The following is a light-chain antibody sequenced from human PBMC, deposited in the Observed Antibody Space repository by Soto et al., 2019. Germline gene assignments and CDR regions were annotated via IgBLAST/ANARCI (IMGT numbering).Light chain of an antibody. Sequence: DIVMTQSPDSLAVSLGERATINCKSSQSVLSSSNNKNFLAWYQQKPGQPPNLLIYWASTRESGVPDRFSGSGSGTDFALTISSLQAEDVAVYYCQQYYSTPWTFGQGTKVEIK. J-gene: IGKJ1*01. V-gene: IGKV4-1*01. CDR2: WAS. CDR3: QQYYSTPWT. CDR1: QSVLSSSNNKNF.